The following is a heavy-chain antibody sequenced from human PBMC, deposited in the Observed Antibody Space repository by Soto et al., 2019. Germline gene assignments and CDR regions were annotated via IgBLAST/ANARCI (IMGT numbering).Heavy chain of an antibody. CDR1: GFTFSSYA. CDR3: AKGWWGEGYFDY. D-gene: IGHD2-15*01. V-gene: IGHV3-23*01. J-gene: IGHJ4*02. CDR2: ISGSGGST. Sequence: GGSLRLSCAASGFTFSSYAMSWVRQAPGKGLEWVSAISGSGGSTYYADSVRGRFTISRDNSKNTLYLQMNSLRAEDTAVYYCAKGWWGEGYFDYWGQGTLVTVSS.